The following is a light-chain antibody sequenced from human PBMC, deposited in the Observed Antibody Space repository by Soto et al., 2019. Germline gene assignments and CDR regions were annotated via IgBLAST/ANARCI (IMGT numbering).Light chain of an antibody. CDR2: DAS. J-gene: IGKJ5*01. CDR3: QQRRSWQVT. CDR1: QSINTY. V-gene: IGKV3D-11*02. Sequence: ENVLTQSPATLSLSPGEVATLSFSASQSINTYLACYQQKPGQAPRLLIYDASKRATGIPARFSGSGSGTNFTLTISSLEPEDFAVYYCQQRRSWQVTFGQGTRLEIK.